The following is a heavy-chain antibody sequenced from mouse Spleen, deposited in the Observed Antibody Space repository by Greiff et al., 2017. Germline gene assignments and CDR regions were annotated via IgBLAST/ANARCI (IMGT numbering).Heavy chain of an antibody. Sequence: EVKLMESGGGLVKPGGSLKLSCAASGFTFSSYAMSWVRQTPEKRLEWVATISDGGSYTYYPDNVKGRFTISRDNAKNNLYLQMSHLKSEDTAMYYCARNYYGNYGYFDVWGTGTTVTVSS. J-gene: IGHJ1*03. V-gene: IGHV5-4*03. CDR2: ISDGGSYT. D-gene: IGHD1-1*02. CDR1: GFTFSSYA. CDR3: ARNYYGNYGYFDV.